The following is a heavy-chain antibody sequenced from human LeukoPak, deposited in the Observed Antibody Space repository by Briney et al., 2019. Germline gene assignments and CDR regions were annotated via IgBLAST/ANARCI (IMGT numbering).Heavy chain of an antibody. CDR2: INHSGST. Sequence: PSETLSLXCAVYGGSFSGYYWSWIRQPPGKGLEWIGEINHSGSTNYNPSLKSRVTISVDTSKNQFSLKLSSVTAADTAVYYCAREGTAAAGTDYWGQGTLVTVSS. J-gene: IGHJ4*02. D-gene: IGHD6-13*01. CDR3: AREGTAAAGTDY. V-gene: IGHV4-34*01. CDR1: GGSFSGYY.